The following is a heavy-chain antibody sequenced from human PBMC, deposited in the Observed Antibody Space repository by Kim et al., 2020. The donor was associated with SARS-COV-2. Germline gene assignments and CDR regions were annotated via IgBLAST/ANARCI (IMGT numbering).Heavy chain of an antibody. J-gene: IGHJ4*02. CDR2: GST. CDR3: ARQGAYFDY. V-gene: IGHV4-39*01. D-gene: IGHD3-16*01. Sequence: GSTYYNPSLKSRVTISVDTSKNQFSLKLSSVTAADTAVYYCARQGAYFDYWGQGTLVTVSS.